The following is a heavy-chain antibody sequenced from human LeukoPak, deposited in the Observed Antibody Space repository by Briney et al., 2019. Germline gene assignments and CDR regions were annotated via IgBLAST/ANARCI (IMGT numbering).Heavy chain of an antibody. V-gene: IGHV4-34*01. CDR2: INHSGST. J-gene: IGHJ4*02. CDR3: ARAASSVDYRGSYSPFDY. CDR1: GGSFSDNF. Sequence: PSETLSLTCAVYGGSFSDNFWSWIRQPPGKGLEWIGEINHSGSTNYNPSLKTRPTISVDTSKNQFSLKLSSVTAADTAVYYCARAASSVDYRGSYSPFDYWGQGTLVTVSS. D-gene: IGHD1-26*01.